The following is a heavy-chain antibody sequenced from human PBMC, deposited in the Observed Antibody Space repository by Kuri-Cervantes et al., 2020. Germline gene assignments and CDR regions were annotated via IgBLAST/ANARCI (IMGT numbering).Heavy chain of an antibody. J-gene: IGHJ4*02. CDR3: ARWGGIVNTALWSGPGDD. CDR2: ISAYNGNT. CDR1: GYTFTSYG. D-gene: IGHD3-3*01. V-gene: IGHV1-18*01. Sequence: ASVKVSCKASGYTFTSYGISWVRQAPGQGLEWMGWISAYNGNTNYAQKFQGRVTMTRDTSTNTVYMELSSLRSDDTAVYHCARWGGIVNTALWSGPGDDWGQGTLVTVSS.